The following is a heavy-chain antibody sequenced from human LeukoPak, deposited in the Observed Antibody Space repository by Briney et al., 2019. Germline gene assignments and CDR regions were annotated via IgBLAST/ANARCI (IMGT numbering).Heavy chain of an antibody. J-gene: IGHJ4*02. D-gene: IGHD6-13*01. CDR2: IIPILGIA. Sequence: GASVKVSCKASGGTFSSYAISWVRQAPGQGLAWMGRIIPILGIANYAQKFQGRVTITADKSTSTAYMELSSLRSEDTAGYYCARDVTDRIAAADSGDYWGQGTLVTVSS. CDR1: GGTFSSYA. CDR3: ARDVTDRIAAADSGDY. V-gene: IGHV1-69*04.